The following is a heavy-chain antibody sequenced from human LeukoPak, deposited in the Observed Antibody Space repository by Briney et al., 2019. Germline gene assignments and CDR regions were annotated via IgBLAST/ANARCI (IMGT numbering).Heavy chain of an antibody. D-gene: IGHD2-2*01. Sequence: GGSLRLSCAASGFTFSSYAMSWVRQAPGKGLEWVSAISGSGGSTYYADSVKGRFTIFRDNSKNKLYLQMNSLRAEDTAVYYCAKKDIVVVPAAIAEAPYYYYGMDVWGQGTTVTVSS. CDR1: GFTFSSYA. CDR3: AKKDIVVVPAAIAEAPYYYYGMDV. CDR2: ISGSGGST. V-gene: IGHV3-23*01. J-gene: IGHJ6*02.